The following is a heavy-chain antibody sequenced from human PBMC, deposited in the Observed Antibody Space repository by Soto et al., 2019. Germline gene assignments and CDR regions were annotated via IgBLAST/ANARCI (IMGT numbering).Heavy chain of an antibody. V-gene: IGHV3-66*01. Sequence: EVQLVESGGGLVQPGGSLRLSCGASGFTVSSKYMTWVRQAPGKGLEWVSLIQSGGTTYYADSVKGRFTISRDTSDNTLHLKMDSLRVEDTAVYYCARDDVLCDGGRCYGLPLDVWGQGTKVTVSS. CDR3: ARDDVLCDGGRCYGLPLDV. J-gene: IGHJ6*02. CDR2: IQSGGTT. D-gene: IGHD2-15*01. CDR1: GFTVSSKY.